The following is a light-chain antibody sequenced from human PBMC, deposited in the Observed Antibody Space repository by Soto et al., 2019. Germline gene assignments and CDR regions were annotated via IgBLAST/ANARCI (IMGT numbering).Light chain of an antibody. V-gene: IGKV1-5*01. J-gene: IGKJ1*01. CDR3: QQYSTYWT. Sequence: DIEMTKNTSTLSASVGDRVTITCRASQSISTWLAWYQQKPGKAPKLLIFEATTLETGVPSRFSGSGSGTDFTLTITSLQPDDLATYYCQQYSTYWTFGQGTKVDIK. CDR2: EAT. CDR1: QSISTW.